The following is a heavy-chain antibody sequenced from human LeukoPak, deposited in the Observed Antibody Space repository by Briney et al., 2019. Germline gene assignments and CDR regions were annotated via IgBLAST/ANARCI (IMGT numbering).Heavy chain of an antibody. CDR2: IIPIFGTA. J-gene: IGHJ5*02. CDR3: ARDVAHNWNYGEDWFDP. D-gene: IGHD1-7*01. Sequence: SVKVSCKASGGTFSSYAIHWVRQAPGQGLEWMGGIIPIFGTANYAQKFQGRVTITADESTSTAYMELSSLRSEDTAVYYCARDVAHNWNYGEDWFDPWGQGTLVTVSS. V-gene: IGHV1-69*13. CDR1: GGTFSSYA.